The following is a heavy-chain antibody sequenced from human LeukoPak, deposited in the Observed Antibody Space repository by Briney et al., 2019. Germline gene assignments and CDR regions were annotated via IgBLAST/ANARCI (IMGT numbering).Heavy chain of an antibody. CDR1: GFTFVHYG. CDR3: ARDPLDISRWANAFDV. CDR2: ISYNGNKK. D-gene: IGHD2-2*03. V-gene: IGHV3-30*03. J-gene: IGHJ3*01. Sequence: GRSLRLSCVASGFTFVHYGFHWVRQAPGKALEWVAFISYNGNKKYGDSVKGRFTISRDNSKNTLYLQMNGLRPEDTAVYYCARDPLDISRWANAFDVWGQGTMVTVSS.